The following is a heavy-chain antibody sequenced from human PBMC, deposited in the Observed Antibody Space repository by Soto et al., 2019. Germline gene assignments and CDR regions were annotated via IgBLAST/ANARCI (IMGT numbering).Heavy chain of an antibody. CDR1: GCTFSSST. D-gene: IGHD5-12*01. J-gene: IGHJ4*02. CDR2: IIPILGIA. CDR3: ARAANSGYDPYYFDY. Sequence: SVKVSCKASGCTFSSSTISWVRQAPGQGLEWMGRIIPILGIANYAQKFQGRVTITADKSTSTAYMELSSLRSEDTAVYYCARAANSGYDPYYFDYWGQGTLVTVSS. V-gene: IGHV1-69*02.